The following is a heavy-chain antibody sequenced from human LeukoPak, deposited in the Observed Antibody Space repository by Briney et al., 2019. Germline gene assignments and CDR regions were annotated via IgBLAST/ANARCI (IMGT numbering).Heavy chain of an antibody. CDR3: ARAGDYYVSGSYLGY. V-gene: IGHV4-59*01. CDR2: IYHRGTA. CDR1: GGSISSYY. D-gene: IGHD3-10*01. Sequence: SETLSLSCTVSGGSISSYYWTWIRQPPGKGLEWIGYIYHRGTANYNPSLKSRVTVSVDTSKNQFSLTLSSVTAADAAVYYCARAGDYYVSGSYLGYWGQGTLVTVSS. J-gene: IGHJ4*02.